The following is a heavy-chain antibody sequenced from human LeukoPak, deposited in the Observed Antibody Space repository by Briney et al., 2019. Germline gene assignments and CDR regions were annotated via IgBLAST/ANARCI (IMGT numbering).Heavy chain of an antibody. CDR3: ARGARGSGSYFGYFDY. J-gene: IGHJ4*02. V-gene: IGHV4-59*01. CDR1: GGSISSYY. CDR2: ISYSGST. Sequence: PSETLSLTCTVSGGSISSYYWSWIRQPPGKGLEWIGYISYSGSTNSNPSLKSRVTISVDTSKNQFSLKLSSVTAADTAVYYCARGARGSGSYFGYFDYWGQGTLVTVSS. D-gene: IGHD3-10*01.